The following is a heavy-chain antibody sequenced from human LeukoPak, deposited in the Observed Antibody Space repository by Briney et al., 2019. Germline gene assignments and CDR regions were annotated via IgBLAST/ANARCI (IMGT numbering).Heavy chain of an antibody. CDR2: ISYTGST. Sequence: SETLSLTCTVSGGSINRYYWSWIRQTPGKGLEWIGFISYTGSTKYYPSLKSRVTISVDTSKNQFSLKLSSVTAADTAVYYCACLTTADAFDIWGQGTMVTVSS. CDR3: ACLTTADAFDI. J-gene: IGHJ3*02. D-gene: IGHD3-22*01. CDR1: GGSINRYY. V-gene: IGHV4-59*01.